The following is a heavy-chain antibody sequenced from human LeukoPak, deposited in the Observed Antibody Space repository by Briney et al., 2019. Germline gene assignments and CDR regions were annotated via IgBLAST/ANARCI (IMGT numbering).Heavy chain of an antibody. CDR2: IYYSGST. Sequence: PSETLSLTCTVSGGSISSSSYYWGWIRQPPGKGLEWIGSIYYSGSTYYNPSLKSRVTISVDTSKNQFSLKLSSVTAADTAVYYCAREVGSYYIFDYWGQGTLVTVSS. CDR1: GGSISSSSYY. D-gene: IGHD1-26*01. V-gene: IGHV4-39*07. J-gene: IGHJ4*02. CDR3: AREVGSYYIFDY.